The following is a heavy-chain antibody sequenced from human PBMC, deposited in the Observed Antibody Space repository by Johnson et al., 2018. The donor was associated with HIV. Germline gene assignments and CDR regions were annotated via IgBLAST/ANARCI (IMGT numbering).Heavy chain of an antibody. Sequence: VQLVESGGGLVQPGGSLRLSCAASGFTFSSYAMHWVRQAPGKGLEYVSAISSNGGSTYYANPVKGRFTISRDNSKNTRYLQMGSLRAEDMAVYYCAKGIAAAASGAFDIWGQGTMVTVSS. CDR1: GFTFSSYA. D-gene: IGHD6-13*01. CDR3: AKGIAAAASGAFDI. J-gene: IGHJ3*02. CDR2: ISSNGGST. V-gene: IGHV3-64*01.